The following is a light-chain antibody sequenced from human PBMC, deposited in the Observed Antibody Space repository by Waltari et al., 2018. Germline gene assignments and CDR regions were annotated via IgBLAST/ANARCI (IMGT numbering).Light chain of an antibody. CDR1: NVGGRL. CDR3: QVWDTSSDHAVV. V-gene: IGLV3-21*02. J-gene: IGLJ2*01. CDR2: DDN. Sequence: SYVLTQPPSVSVAPGQTATITCGGNNVGGRLVHWYQQRPAQPPVLVIYDDNNRPSGIPDRFSGSTSRNTATLTISRVEAGDEADYYCQVWDTSSDHAVVIGGGTKVTVL.